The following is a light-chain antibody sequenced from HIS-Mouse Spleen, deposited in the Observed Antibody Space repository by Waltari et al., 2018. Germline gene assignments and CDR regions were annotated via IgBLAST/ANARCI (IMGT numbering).Light chain of an antibody. Sequence: SYELTQPPSVSVSPGQTARLTCSGDALPKQYAYWYQQKPGQAPVLVIYKDSVRPSGIPERFSGSSSGTTVTLTISGVQAEDEADYYCQSADSSGTGWVFGGGTKLTVL. J-gene: IGLJ3*02. V-gene: IGLV3-25*03. CDR2: KDS. CDR1: ALPKQY. CDR3: QSADSSGTGWV.